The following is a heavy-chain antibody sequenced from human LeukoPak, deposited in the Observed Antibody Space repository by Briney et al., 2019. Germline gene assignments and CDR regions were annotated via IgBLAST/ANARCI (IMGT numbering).Heavy chain of an antibody. Sequence: ASVKVSCKASGGTFSSYAISWVRQAPGQGLEWMGGIIPIFGTANYAQKFQGRVTITADKSTSTAYMELSSLRSEDTAVYYCARGGHDSSGYAIPLFDYWGQGTLVTVSS. CDR1: GGTFSSYA. J-gene: IGHJ4*02. D-gene: IGHD3-22*01. V-gene: IGHV1-69*06. CDR3: ARGGHDSSGYAIPLFDY. CDR2: IIPIFGTA.